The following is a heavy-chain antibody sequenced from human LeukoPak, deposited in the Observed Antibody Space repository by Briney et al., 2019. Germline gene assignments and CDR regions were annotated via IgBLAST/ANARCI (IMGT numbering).Heavy chain of an antibody. J-gene: IGHJ5*02. Sequence: SETLSLTCTVSGGSVNSGSYYWSWIRQPPGKGLEWIGYIYYSGSTNYNPSLKSRGTISVDTSKNQFSLKLSSVTAADTAVYYCARDNSPHYDFWSGYYIYNWFDPWGQGTLVTVSS. D-gene: IGHD3-3*01. CDR3: ARDNSPHYDFWSGYYIYNWFDP. CDR2: IYYSGST. CDR1: GGSVNSGSYY. V-gene: IGHV4-61*01.